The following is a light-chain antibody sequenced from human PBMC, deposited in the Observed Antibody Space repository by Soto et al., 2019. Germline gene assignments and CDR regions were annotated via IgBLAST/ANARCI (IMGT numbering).Light chain of an antibody. CDR1: QSVSSS. CDR2: EAS. V-gene: IGKV3-15*01. J-gene: IGKJ2*01. CDR3: QQYNNWPPYT. Sequence: EIVMTQSPATLSVSPGERATLSCRASQSVSSSLAWYQQRPGQAPRLLIYEASTRATGVPARFSGSGSGTEFTLTITSLQSEDFAVYYCQQYNNWPPYTFGQGTKLQIK.